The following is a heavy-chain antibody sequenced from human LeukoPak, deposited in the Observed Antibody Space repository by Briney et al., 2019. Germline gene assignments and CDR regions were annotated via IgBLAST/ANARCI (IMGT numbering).Heavy chain of an antibody. CDR3: ARQKVLRFLEWFRDAFDI. Sequence: GGSLRLPCAASGFTFSSYSMNWVRQAPGKGLEWVSYISSSSSTIYYADSVKGRFTISRDNAKNSLYLQMNSLRAEDTAVYYCARQKVLRFLEWFRDAFDIWGQGTMVTVSS. CDR1: GFTFSSYS. V-gene: IGHV3-48*01. CDR2: ISSSSSTI. D-gene: IGHD3-3*01. J-gene: IGHJ3*02.